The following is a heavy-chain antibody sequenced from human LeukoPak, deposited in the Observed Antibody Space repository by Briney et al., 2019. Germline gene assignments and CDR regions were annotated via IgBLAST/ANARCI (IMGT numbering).Heavy chain of an antibody. D-gene: IGHD3-10*01. CDR1: GGSFSVYY. V-gene: IGHV4-34*01. J-gene: IGHJ5*02. CDR2: INESGTT. Sequence: PSETLSLTCGVFGGSFSVYYWTWVRQAPGKGLEWMGEINESGTTNYNTSLNTRVTISVDPSKNQFSLKLTSLTAADTAVFYCARALMTLVRGVPTTTWFDPWGQGTLVTVSS. CDR3: ARALMTLVRGVPTTTWFDP.